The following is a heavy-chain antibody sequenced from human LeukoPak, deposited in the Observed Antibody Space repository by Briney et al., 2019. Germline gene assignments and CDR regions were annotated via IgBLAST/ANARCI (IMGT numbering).Heavy chain of an antibody. CDR2: IYYSGST. Sequence: PSETLSLTCTVSGGSISSGDYYWSWIRQPSGKGLEWIGYIYYSGSTYYNPSLKSRVTISVDTSKNQFSLKLSSVTAADAAVYYCARKNGWLQQEFDYWGQGTLVTVSS. J-gene: IGHJ4*02. V-gene: IGHV4-30-4*01. D-gene: IGHD5-24*01. CDR3: ARKNGWLQQEFDY. CDR1: GGSISSGDYY.